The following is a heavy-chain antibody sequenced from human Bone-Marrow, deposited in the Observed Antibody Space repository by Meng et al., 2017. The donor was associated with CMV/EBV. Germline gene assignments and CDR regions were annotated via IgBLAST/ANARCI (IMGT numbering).Heavy chain of an antibody. CDR2: INHSGST. Sequence: GSLRLSCAVYGGSFSGYYWSWIRQPPGKGLEWIGEINHSGSTNYNPSLKSRVTISVDTSKNQFSLNLYSVTAADTAVYYCAREQWELLGAFDFWGQGILVTVSS. J-gene: IGHJ4*02. D-gene: IGHD1-26*01. V-gene: IGHV4-34*01. CDR1: GGSFSGYY. CDR3: AREQWELLGAFDF.